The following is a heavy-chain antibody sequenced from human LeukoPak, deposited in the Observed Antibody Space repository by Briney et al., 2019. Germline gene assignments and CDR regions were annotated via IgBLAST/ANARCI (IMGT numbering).Heavy chain of an antibody. V-gene: IGHV3-23*01. J-gene: IGHJ4*02. CDR1: GFSFSGYA. Sequence: GGSLRLSCAASGFSFSGYAMNWVRQAPGKGLEWVSSLSVSGGTTYYTDSAKGRFTVSRDNSKNTLYLQMNSLRAEDTAVYYCAREGGPGFYFDYWGQGTLVTVSS. CDR2: LSVSGGTT. D-gene: IGHD3-10*01. CDR3: AREGGPGFYFDY.